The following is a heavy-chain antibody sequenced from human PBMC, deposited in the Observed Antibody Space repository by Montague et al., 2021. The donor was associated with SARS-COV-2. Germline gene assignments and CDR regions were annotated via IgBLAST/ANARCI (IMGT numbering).Heavy chain of an antibody. Sequence: SETLSLTCTVSGDSISDYYWSWIRQPPGMGLEWIGYIFRSGATNYNPPLKSRVITSLDTSKSLFSLRLSSVTAADTAIYYCARTSRGSRYFYGVDVWGQGTTVTVSS. D-gene: IGHD3-10*01. CDR1: GDSISDYY. CDR2: IFRSGAT. V-gene: IGHV4-59*01. CDR3: ARTSRGSRYFYGVDV. J-gene: IGHJ6*02.